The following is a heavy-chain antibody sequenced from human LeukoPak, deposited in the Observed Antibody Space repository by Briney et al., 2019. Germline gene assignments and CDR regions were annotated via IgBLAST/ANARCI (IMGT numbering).Heavy chain of an antibody. CDR3: ARQYSSSWYYFDY. D-gene: IGHD6-13*01. J-gene: IGHJ4*02. CDR1: GGSISSSSYY. V-gene: IGHV4-39*01. Sequence: SETLSLTCTVSGGSISSSSYYWGWIRQPPGKGLEWIGSIYYRGSTYYNPSLKSRVTISVDTSKNQFSLKLISVTAADTAVYYCARQYSSSWYYFDYWGQGTLVTVSS. CDR2: IYYRGST.